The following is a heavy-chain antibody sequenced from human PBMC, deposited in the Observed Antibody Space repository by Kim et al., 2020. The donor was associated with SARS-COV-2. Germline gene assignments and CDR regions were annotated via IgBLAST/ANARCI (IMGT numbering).Heavy chain of an antibody. V-gene: IGHV3-21*01. Sequence: GGSLRLSCAASGFTFSSYSMNWVRQAPGKGLEWVSSISSSSSYIYYADSVKGRFTISRDNAKNSLYLQMNSLRAKDTAVYYCARGRPYSGYDIGEYYYYGMDVWGQGTTVTVSS. CDR3: ARGRPYSGYDIGEYYYYGMDV. CDR1: GFTFSSYS. D-gene: IGHD5-12*01. J-gene: IGHJ6*02. CDR2: ISSSSSYI.